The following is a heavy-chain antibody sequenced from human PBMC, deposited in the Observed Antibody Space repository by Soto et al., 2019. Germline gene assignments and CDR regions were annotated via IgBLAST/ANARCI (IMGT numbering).Heavy chain of an antibody. CDR1: VFTFIDYV. D-gene: IGHD4-4*01. CDR3: AKSPVTTVSTTDYYSYGMDV. Sequence: PGWSLRLSCESSVFTFIDYVMNWVRQGPGKGLEWVSTIGRGDDKYYADSVKGRFTTSRDNSKNTLYLQVNSLRAEDTAVYYCAKSPVTTVSTTDYYSYGMDVWGQGTTVTVSS. J-gene: IGHJ6*02. CDR2: IGRGDDK. V-gene: IGHV3-23*01.